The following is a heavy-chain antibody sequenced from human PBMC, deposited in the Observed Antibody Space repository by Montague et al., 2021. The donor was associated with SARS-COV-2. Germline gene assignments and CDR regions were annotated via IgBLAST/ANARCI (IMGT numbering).Heavy chain of an antibody. Sequence: SESLSLTCTVSGDSISSSSYNWGWIRQPPGKGLEWIGSVHYSGRPYYNPSLKSRVTIYVDTSKNQLSLKLSSVTAADTAVYCCTRHVHMTWPEPSPGFDYWGQGTLVTVSS. CDR2: VHYSGRP. CDR1: GDSISSSSYN. D-gene: IGHD1-1*01. J-gene: IGHJ4*02. V-gene: IGHV4-39*01. CDR3: TRHVHMTWPEPSPGFDY.